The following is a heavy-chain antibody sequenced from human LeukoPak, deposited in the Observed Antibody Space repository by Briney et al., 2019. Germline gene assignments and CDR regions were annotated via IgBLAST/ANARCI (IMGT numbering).Heavy chain of an antibody. CDR3: ARDALEHITMVRGGTFDI. CDR1: GFTLSSYW. Sequence: PGGSLSLSCAASGFTLSSYWMSWVRQAAGKGREWVANIKQDGSEKYYVDTVKGRSTISRDNAKNSLYLQMNSLRAEDTAVYYCARDALEHITMVRGGTFDIWGQGTMVTVSS. D-gene: IGHD3-10*01. J-gene: IGHJ3*02. V-gene: IGHV3-7*01. CDR2: IKQDGSEK.